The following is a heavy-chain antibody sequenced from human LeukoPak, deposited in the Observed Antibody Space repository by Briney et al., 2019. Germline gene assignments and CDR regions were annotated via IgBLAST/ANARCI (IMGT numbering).Heavy chain of an antibody. Sequence: GGSLRLSCAASGFTFSNYYMSWIRQAPGKGLEWVSYISSSGSTKYYADSVKGRFTISRDNAKNSLYMQVNSLRAEDTAVYYCTTDPDTGYSSGWFFDYWGQGTLVTVSS. CDR1: GFTFSNYY. D-gene: IGHD6-19*01. CDR3: TTDPDTGYSSGWFFDY. V-gene: IGHV3-11*04. CDR2: ISSSGSTK. J-gene: IGHJ4*02.